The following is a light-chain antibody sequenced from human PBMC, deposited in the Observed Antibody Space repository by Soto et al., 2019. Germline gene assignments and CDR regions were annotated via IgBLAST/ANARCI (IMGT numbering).Light chain of an antibody. V-gene: IGKV1-5*03. J-gene: IGKJ4*01. CDR3: QQYDSYPIT. CDR1: QNIGSR. CDR2: KAS. Sequence: DIQMTQSPSTLSASVGDRVTITCRASQNIGSRLAWIQHKPGKAPNLLIYKASNLASGVPSRFSGSGSGTEFTLAISSLQPDDFATYYCQQYDSYPITFGGGTKVEIK.